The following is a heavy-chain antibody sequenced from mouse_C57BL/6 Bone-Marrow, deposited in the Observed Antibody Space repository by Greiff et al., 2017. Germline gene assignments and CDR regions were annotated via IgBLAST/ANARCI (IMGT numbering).Heavy chain of an antibody. CDR1: GYTFTSYW. Sequence: QVQLQQPGAELVMPGASVKLSCKASGYTFTSYWMHWVKQRPGQGLEWIGEIDPSDSYTNYNQKFKGKSTLTVDKSSSTAYMQLSSLTSEDSAVYDCASHARSTFYFDYWGQGTTLTVSS. CDR3: ASHARSTFYFDY. CDR2: IDPSDSYT. V-gene: IGHV1-69*01. D-gene: IGHD2-1*01. J-gene: IGHJ2*01.